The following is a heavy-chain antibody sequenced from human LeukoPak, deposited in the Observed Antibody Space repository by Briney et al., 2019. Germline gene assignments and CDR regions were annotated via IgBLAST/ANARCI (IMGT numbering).Heavy chain of an antibody. CDR1: GGSISSYY. D-gene: IGHD3-22*01. J-gene: IGHJ5*02. CDR3: ARLYDSSTYTNWLDP. CDR2: IYYSGST. V-gene: IGHV4-59*01. Sequence: SETLSLTCTVSGGSISSYYWSWIRQPPGKGLEWIGYIYYSGSTKHNPSLKSRVTISVDTSNNQFSLKLSSVTAADTAVYYCARLYDSSTYTNWLDPWGQGTLVTVSS.